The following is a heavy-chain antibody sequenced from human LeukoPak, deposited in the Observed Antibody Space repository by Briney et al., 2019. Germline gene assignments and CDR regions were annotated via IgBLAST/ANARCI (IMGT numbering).Heavy chain of an antibody. J-gene: IGHJ6*02. CDR1: GFTVSNTY. V-gene: IGHV3-53*01. D-gene: IGHD5-12*01. Sequence: PGGSLRLSCAASGFTVSNTYMSWVRQAPGKGLEWVSLIYSGGGTYSADSVKGRFTISRDISKNTLYLQMNSLRAEDTAVYYCGRDKKWLQYYYGVDVWGQGTTVIVSS. CDR3: GRDKKWLQYYYGVDV. CDR2: IYSGGGT.